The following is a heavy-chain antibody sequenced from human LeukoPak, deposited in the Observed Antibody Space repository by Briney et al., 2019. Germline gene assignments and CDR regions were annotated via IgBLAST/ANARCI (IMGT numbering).Heavy chain of an antibody. CDR2: IRTKSNNFAT. CDR3: TSLTTKTP. D-gene: IGHD4/OR15-4a*01. CDR1: GFVFRDSP. V-gene: IGHV3-73*01. J-gene: IGHJ5*02. Sequence: GGSLRLSCAASGFVFRDSPLHWVRQASGKGLEWVALIRTKSNNFATAYAASLRGRFTVSRDDSRKMAYLQMNSLKTEDTAVYYCTSLTTKTPWGQGTLVTVSS.